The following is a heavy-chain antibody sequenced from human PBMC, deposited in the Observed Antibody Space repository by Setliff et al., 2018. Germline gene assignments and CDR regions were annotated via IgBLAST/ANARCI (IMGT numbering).Heavy chain of an antibody. CDR3: AREKMATNYYYYYMDV. J-gene: IGHJ6*03. CDR2: ISSDGSTV. D-gene: IGHD5-12*01. Sequence: GGSLRLSCAASGFTFSSYSMNRVRQAPGKGLEWVSYISSDGSTVFYVDSVKGRFTISRDNAKNSLYLQMNSLRAEDTAVYYCAREKMATNYYYYYMDVWGKGTTVTVSS. CDR1: GFTFSSYS. V-gene: IGHV3-48*04.